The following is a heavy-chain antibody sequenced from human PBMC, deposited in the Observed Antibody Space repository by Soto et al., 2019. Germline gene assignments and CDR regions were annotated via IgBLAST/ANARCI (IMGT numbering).Heavy chain of an antibody. V-gene: IGHV3-23*02. D-gene: IGHD3-3*01. CDR3: TKDRDDIGMVDAFEI. J-gene: IGHJ3*02. CDR2: ISGTGVTT. CDR1: GFTFSNYA. Sequence: EMQLLESGGDLVQPGGPLRLSCAASGFTFSNYAMTWVRQAPGKGLEYVSAISGTGVTTYQGDSMKGRFTISRDNSKNTLYLQMDSLRAEDTAIYYCTKDRDDIGMVDAFEIWGQGTMVTVSS.